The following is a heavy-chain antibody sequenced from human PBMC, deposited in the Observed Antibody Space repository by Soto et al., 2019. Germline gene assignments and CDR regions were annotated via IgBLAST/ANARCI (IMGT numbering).Heavy chain of an antibody. D-gene: IGHD1-1*01. CDR3: ARVTRRKLGRFDY. J-gene: IGHJ4*02. CDR1: GGSFSGYY. CDR2: INHSGST. V-gene: IGHV4-34*01. Sequence: PSETLSLTCAVYGGSFSGYYWSWIRQPPGKGLEWIGEINHSGSTNYNPSLKSRVTISVDTSKNQFSLKLSSVTAADTAVYYCARVTRRKLGRFDYWGQGTLVNVSS.